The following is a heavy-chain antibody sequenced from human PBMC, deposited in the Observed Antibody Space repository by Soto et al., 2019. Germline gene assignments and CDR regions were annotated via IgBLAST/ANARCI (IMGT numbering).Heavy chain of an antibody. V-gene: IGHV3-21*01. CDR3: ARDPADSSGYYYELGATGGWFDP. Sequence: EVQLVESGGGLVKPGGSLRLSCAASGFTFSSYSMNWVRQAPGKGLEWVSSISSSSSYIYYADSVKSRFTISRDNAKNSLYLQMNSLRAEDTAVYYCARDPADSSGYYYELGATGGWFDPWGQGTLVTVSS. CDR2: ISSSSSYI. CDR1: GFTFSSYS. J-gene: IGHJ5*02. D-gene: IGHD3-22*01.